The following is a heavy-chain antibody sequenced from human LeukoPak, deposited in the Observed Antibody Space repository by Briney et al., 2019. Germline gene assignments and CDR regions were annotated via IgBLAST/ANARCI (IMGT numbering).Heavy chain of an antibody. V-gene: IGHV4-31*03. J-gene: IGHJ4*02. CDR1: GGSISSGGYY. CDR2: IYYSGST. D-gene: IGHD3-10*01. CDR3: ARARRGRFDY. Sequence: SQTLSLTCTVSGGSISSGGYYWSWIRQHPGKGLEWIGYIYYSGSTYYDPSLKSRVTISVDTSKNQFSLKLSSVTAADTAVYYCARARRGRFDYWGQGTLVTVSS.